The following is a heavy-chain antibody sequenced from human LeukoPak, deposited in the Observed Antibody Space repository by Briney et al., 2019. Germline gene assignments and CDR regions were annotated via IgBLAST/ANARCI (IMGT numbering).Heavy chain of an antibody. Sequence: GGSLRLSCAASGFPVSSNYMSWVRQAPGKGLEWVSVIYSGGSAYYADSVKGRFTISRDNSKNTLYLQMNSLRAEDTAVYYCATYYDFWSGYYNLQGSPDYWGQGTLVTVSS. CDR2: IYSGGSA. D-gene: IGHD3-3*01. CDR3: ATYYDFWSGYYNLQGSPDY. CDR1: GFPVSSNY. J-gene: IGHJ4*02. V-gene: IGHV3-53*01.